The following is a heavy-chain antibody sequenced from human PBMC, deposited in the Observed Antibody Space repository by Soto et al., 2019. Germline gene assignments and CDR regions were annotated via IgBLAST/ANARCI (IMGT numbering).Heavy chain of an antibody. D-gene: IGHD1-20*01. CDR1: GFTFSSYG. V-gene: IGHV3-33*01. CDR3: ARDAITGRPGGWFDP. CDR2: IWYDGSNK. Sequence: QVQLVESGGGVVQPGRSLRLSCAASGFTFSSYGMHWVRQAPGKGLEWVAVIWYDGSNKYYADSVKGRFTISRDNSKNTLYLQMNSRRAEDTAVYYCARDAITGRPGGWFDPWGQGTLVTVSS. J-gene: IGHJ5*02.